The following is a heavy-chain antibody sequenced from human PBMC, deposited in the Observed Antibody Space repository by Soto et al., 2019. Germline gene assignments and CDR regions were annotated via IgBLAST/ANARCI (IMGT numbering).Heavy chain of an antibody. D-gene: IGHD2-15*01. J-gene: IGHJ4*02. CDR3: AREDPAVFGSDY. CDR1: GYTFTNFG. V-gene: IGHV1-18*01. CDR2: ISAYTGNT. Sequence: QVQLVQSGAEVKKPGASMKVSCKASGYTFTNFGISWVRQAPGQGLVWMGWISAYTGNTNYAQGIQDRITITTDTSTSTVYMELRSLRPDDTAVYYCAREDPAVFGSDYWGQGTLVTVSS.